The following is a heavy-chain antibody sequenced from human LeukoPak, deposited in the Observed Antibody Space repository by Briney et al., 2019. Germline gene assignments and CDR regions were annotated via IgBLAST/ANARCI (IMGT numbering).Heavy chain of an antibody. CDR2: IYHSGST. V-gene: IGHV4-39*07. J-gene: IGHJ4*02. D-gene: IGHD3-10*01. CDR1: GGSISSSSYY. Sequence: SETLSLTCTVSGGSISSSSYYWGWIRQPPGKGLEWIGSIYHSGSTYYNPSLKSRVTIAVETSKNQFSLKLSSVTAADKAVYYCARGGPRPNRITMVRGVVDYWGQGTLVTVSS. CDR3: ARGGPRPNRITMVRGVVDY.